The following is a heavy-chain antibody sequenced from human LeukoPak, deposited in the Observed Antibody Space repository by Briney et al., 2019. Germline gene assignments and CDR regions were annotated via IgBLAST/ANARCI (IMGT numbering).Heavy chain of an antibody. CDR2: IYYSGST. CDR3: ARRTTSGWYSAAFDI. CDR1: GGSISSSSYY. J-gene: IGHJ3*02. V-gene: IGHV4-39*01. D-gene: IGHD6-19*01. Sequence: SETLSLTCTVSGGSISSSSYYWGWIRQPPGKGLEWIGSIYYSGSTYYNPSLKSRVTISVDTSKNQFSLKLSSVTAADTAVYYCARRTTSGWYSAAFDIWGQGTMVTVSS.